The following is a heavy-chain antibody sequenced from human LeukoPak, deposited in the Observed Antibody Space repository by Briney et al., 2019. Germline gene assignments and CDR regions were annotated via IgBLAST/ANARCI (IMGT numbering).Heavy chain of an antibody. Sequence: PGGSLRLSCAASGFTFSGYGMHWVRQAPGKGLEWVAVISYDGSNKDYGDSVKGRFTISRDNSKNTLDLQMNSLRAEDTAVYYCARDKGDYHTSGSLFVFGGQGTLVTVSS. CDR2: ISYDGSNK. CDR3: ARDKGDYHTSGSLFVF. V-gene: IGHV3-30*03. D-gene: IGHD3-22*01. J-gene: IGHJ4*02. CDR1: GFTFSGYG.